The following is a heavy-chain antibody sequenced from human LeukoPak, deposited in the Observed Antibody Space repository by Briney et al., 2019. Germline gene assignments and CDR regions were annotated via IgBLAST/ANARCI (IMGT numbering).Heavy chain of an antibody. D-gene: IGHD3-22*01. CDR1: GYTFTSYD. Sequence: GASVKASCKASGYTFTSYDINWVRQATGQGLEWMGWMNPNSGNTGYAQKFQGRVTMTRNTSISTAYMELSSLRSEDTAVYYCARADYYDSSGPPPFDYWGQGTLVTVSS. V-gene: IGHV1-8*01. CDR3: ARADYYDSSGPPPFDY. CDR2: MNPNSGNT. J-gene: IGHJ4*02.